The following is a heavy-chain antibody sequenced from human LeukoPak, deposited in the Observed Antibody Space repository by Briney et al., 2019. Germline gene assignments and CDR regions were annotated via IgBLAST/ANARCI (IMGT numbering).Heavy chain of an antibody. CDR2: ISGSGGST. J-gene: IGHJ4*02. D-gene: IGHD5-12*01. Sequence: PGGSLRLSCAASGFTFSSYAMSWVRQAPGKGLEWVSAISGSGGSTYYADSVKGRFTISRDNSKNTLYLQMNSLRAEDTAVYYCAKDSKRWLQLTCPACLANDYWGQGTLVTVSS. CDR3: AKDSKRWLQLTCPACLANDY. V-gene: IGHV3-23*01. CDR1: GFTFSSYA.